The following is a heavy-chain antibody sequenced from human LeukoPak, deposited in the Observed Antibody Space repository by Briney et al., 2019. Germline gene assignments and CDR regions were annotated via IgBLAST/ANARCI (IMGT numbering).Heavy chain of an antibody. J-gene: IGHJ4*02. CDR1: GFTFNRYT. V-gene: IGHV3-21*01. D-gene: IGHD4-17*01. Sequence: GGSLRLSCAASGFTFNRYTMNWVRQAPGKVLEWVSSIGTGRSYIIYADSVKGRFTIFRDNGKNSLFMQMNSLRAEDTAVYYCAREGLYGDYAGHWGQGTLVTVSS. CDR3: AREGLYGDYAGH. CDR2: IGTGRSYI.